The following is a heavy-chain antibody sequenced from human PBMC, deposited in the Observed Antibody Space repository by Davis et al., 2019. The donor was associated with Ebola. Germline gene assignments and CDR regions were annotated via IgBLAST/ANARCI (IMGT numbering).Heavy chain of an antibody. D-gene: IGHD6-6*01. CDR3: ARDLSGQLGRGAPQH. Sequence: ASVKVSCKASGYTFTSYGISWVRQAPGQGLEWMGWISGYNGNTNYVENLQGRVTMTTDTSTSTAYMELRSLRSDDAAVYYCARDLSGQLGRGAPQHWGQGTLVTVSS. CDR1: GYTFTSYG. CDR2: ISGYNGNT. J-gene: IGHJ1*01. V-gene: IGHV1-18*04.